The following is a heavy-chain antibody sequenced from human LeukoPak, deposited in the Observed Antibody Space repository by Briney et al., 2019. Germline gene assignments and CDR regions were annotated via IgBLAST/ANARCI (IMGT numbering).Heavy chain of an antibody. CDR3: AKEETEGITMVRGVRYFDC. V-gene: IGHV3-23*01. Sequence: SGGSLRLSCAASGFTFSSYAMSWVRQAPGKGLEWVSAISGSGGSTYYADSVKGLFTISRDNSKNTLYLQMNSLRAEDTAVYYCAKEETEGITMVRGVRYFDCWGQGTLVTVSS. J-gene: IGHJ4*02. D-gene: IGHD3-10*01. CDR2: ISGSGGST. CDR1: GFTFSSYA.